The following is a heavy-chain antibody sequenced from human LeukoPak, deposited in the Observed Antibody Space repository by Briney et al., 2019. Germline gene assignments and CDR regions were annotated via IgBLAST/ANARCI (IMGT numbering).Heavy chain of an antibody. CDR1: GFTFSSYA. CDR2: ISYDGSNK. CDR3: AREALPGYCSSTTCAFDY. D-gene: IGHD2-2*01. Sequence: GRSLRLSCAASGFTFSSYAMHWVRQAPGKGLEWVAVISYDGSNKYYADPVKGRFTISRDNSKNTLYLQMNSLRAEDTAVYYCAREALPGYCSSTTCAFDYWGQGTLVTVSS. J-gene: IGHJ4*02. V-gene: IGHV3-30-3*01.